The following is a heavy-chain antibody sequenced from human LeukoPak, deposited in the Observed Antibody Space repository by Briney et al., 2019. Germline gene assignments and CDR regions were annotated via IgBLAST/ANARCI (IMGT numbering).Heavy chain of an antibody. CDR3: ARERQDTVLHSGAFDI. J-gene: IGHJ3*02. CDR1: GFTFSAYF. V-gene: IGHV3-30-3*01. CDR2: IASDGTHT. D-gene: IGHD2-21*01. Sequence: GGSLRLSCAASGFTFSAYFMHWVRQPPGKGLEWVADIASDGTHTFYAESVKGRFTISRDNSKNTLYLQMNSLRAEDTGVYFCARERQDTVLHSGAFDIWGQGTMVTVSS.